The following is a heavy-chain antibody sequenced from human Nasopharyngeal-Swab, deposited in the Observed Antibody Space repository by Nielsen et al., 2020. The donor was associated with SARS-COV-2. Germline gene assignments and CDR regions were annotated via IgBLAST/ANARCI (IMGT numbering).Heavy chain of an antibody. D-gene: IGHD1-1*01. CDR3: TTGTTGNPTYYYYYGMDV. Sequence: VRQAPGKGLEWVAVIWYDGSNKYYADSVKGRFTISRDNSKNTLYLQMNSLGAEDTAVYYCTTGTTGNPTYYYYYGMDVWGQGTTVTVSS. J-gene: IGHJ6*02. CDR2: IWYDGSNK. V-gene: IGHV3-33*01.